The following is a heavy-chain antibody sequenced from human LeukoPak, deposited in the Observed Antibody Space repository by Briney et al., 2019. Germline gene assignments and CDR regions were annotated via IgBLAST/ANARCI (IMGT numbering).Heavy chain of an antibody. V-gene: IGHV4-4*02. J-gene: IGHJ4*02. CDR1: GGSISSNNW. D-gene: IGHD3-3*01. CDR2: IFHSGGT. CDR3: ASSDGQPPRFDSSYDVFDY. Sequence: SETLSLTCAVSGGSISSNNWWSWVRQPPGRGLEWIGEIFHSGGTNYNPSLKSRVTTSVDKSKNQFSLTLTSVTAADTALYYCASSDGQPPRFDSSYDVFDYWGQGTLVTVSS.